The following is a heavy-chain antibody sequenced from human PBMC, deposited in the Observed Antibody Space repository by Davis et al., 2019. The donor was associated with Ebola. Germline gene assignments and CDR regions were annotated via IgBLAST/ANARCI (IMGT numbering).Heavy chain of an antibody. CDR2: INPITGGT. CDR1: GYRFTSYY. V-gene: IGHV1-46*01. Sequence: ASVKVSCKASGYRFTSYYMHWVRQAPGQGLEWMGIINPITGGTSYAQSFQVRVNMTRDTSTSTVYMELSSLRSEDTAVYYSAREGGRYYDSSGYVFDIWGQGTMVKVSS. D-gene: IGHD3-22*01. J-gene: IGHJ3*02. CDR3: AREGGRYYDSSGYVFDI.